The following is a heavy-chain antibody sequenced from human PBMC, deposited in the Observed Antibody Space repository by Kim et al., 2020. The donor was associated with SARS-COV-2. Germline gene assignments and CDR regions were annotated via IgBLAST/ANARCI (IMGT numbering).Heavy chain of an antibody. Sequence: SVKVSCKASGGTFSSYAISWVRQAPGQGLEWMGGIIPIFGTANYAQKFQGRVTITADESTSTAYMELSSLRSEDTAVYYCARTPDTRNDVLLWFGELSPLFYYYGMDVWGQGTTVTVSS. CDR3: ARTPDTRNDVLLWFGELSPLFYYYGMDV. D-gene: IGHD3-10*01. V-gene: IGHV1-69*13. CDR2: IIPIFGTA. J-gene: IGHJ6*02. CDR1: GGTFSSYA.